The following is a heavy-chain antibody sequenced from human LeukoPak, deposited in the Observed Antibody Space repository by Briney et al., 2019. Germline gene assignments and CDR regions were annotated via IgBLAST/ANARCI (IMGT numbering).Heavy chain of an antibody. V-gene: IGHV4-59*01. CDR1: ADFNTNYY. Sequence: PSETLSLTCVVSADFNTNYYWSWVRLPPGKGLEWLGDMFNSGNTHYNPSLKSRGTISVDTSKNQFSLRLTSVTAADTAMYYCARGVPLSCSDGLCSGYYFDFWGRGTLVTVSS. D-gene: IGHD2-8*01. CDR2: MFNSGNT. J-gene: IGHJ4*02. CDR3: ARGVPLSCSDGLCSGYYFDF.